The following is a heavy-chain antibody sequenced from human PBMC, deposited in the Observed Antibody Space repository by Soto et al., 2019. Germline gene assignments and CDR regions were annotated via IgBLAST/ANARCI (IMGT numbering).Heavy chain of an antibody. J-gene: IGHJ6*02. V-gene: IGHV1-2*02. Sequence: QVQLVQSGAEVKRPGASVKVSCKASGYSFTGYYMHWVRQAPGQGLEWMGWIIPHSGETNYAQKFQARVTLTRDTSISTAYMQLSGLTSDDTAVYYCARDLSAVKFRESFKYYRMDVWGQGTTVTVS. CDR1: GYSFTGYY. CDR3: ARDLSAVKFRESFKYYRMDV. D-gene: IGHD3-16*01. CDR2: IIPHSGET.